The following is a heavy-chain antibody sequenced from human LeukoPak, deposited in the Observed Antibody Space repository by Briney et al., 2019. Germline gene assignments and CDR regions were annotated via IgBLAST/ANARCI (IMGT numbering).Heavy chain of an antibody. CDR2: ISYDGSNK. D-gene: IGHD5-18*01. CDR1: GFTFSRYS. V-gene: IGHV3-30*04. J-gene: IGHJ4*02. Sequence: QTGGSLRLSCAASGFTFSRYSMHWVRQAPGKGLEWVAVISYDGSNKYYADSVKGRFTISRDNSKNTLYLQMNSLRAEDTAVYYWAMGAMVLFYWGQGPLVTVSS. CDR3: AMGAMVLFY.